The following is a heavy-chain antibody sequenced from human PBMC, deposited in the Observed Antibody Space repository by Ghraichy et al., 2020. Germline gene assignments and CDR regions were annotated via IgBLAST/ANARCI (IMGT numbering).Heavy chain of an antibody. CDR1: GGSISSYY. CDR3: ARAITFGGVIVMGFDY. D-gene: IGHD3-16*02. J-gene: IGHJ4*02. V-gene: IGHV4-4*07. CDR2: IYTSGST. Sequence: SETLSLTYTVSGGSISSYYWSWIRQPAGKGLEWIGRIYTSGSTNYNPSLKSRVTMSVDTSKNQFSLKLSSVTAADTAVYYCARAITFGGVIVMGFDYWGQGTLVTVSS.